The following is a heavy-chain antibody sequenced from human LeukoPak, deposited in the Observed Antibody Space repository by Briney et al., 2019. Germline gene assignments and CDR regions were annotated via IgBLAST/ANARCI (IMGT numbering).Heavy chain of an antibody. J-gene: IGHJ5*02. V-gene: IGHV1-2*04. D-gene: IGHD4-23*01. CDR2: INPNSGGT. Sequence: ASVKVSCKASGYTFTSYAMHWVRQAPGQGLEWMGWINPNSGGTNYAQKFQGWVTMTRDTSISTAYMELSRLRSDDTAVYYCASRVYDYGGFDPWGQGTLVTVSS. CDR3: ASRVYDYGGFDP. CDR1: GYTFTSYA.